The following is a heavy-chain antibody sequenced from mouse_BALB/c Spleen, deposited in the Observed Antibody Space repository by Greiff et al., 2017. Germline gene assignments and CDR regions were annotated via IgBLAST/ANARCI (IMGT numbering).Heavy chain of an antibody. CDR2: ISSGGSYT. D-gene: IGHD2-1*01. CDR3: AREDYGSYGGFAY. V-gene: IGHV5-9-4*01. CDR1: GFTFSSYA. Sequence: EVKLMESGGGLVKPGGSLKLSCAASGFTFSSYAMSWVRQSPEKRLEWVAEISSGGSYTYYPDTVTGRFTISRDNAKNTLYLEMSSLRSEDTAMYYCAREDYGSYGGFAYWGQGTLVTVSA. J-gene: IGHJ3*01.